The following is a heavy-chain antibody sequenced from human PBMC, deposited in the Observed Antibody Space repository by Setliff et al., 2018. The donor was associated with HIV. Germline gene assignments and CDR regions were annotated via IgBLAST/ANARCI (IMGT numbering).Heavy chain of an antibody. CDR2: ISSSGAYT. J-gene: IGHJ4*02. D-gene: IGHD6-25*01. CDR1: GFSFSDYT. V-gene: IGHV3-21*01. CDR3: ARDDGGYVFGVFFDS. Sequence: GGSLRLSCAASGFSFSDYTMNWVRQAPGKGLEWVSSISSSGAYTYYADSVKDRFTISRDNAKNALYLQMDSLRAEDTAVYFCARDDGGYVFGVFFDSWGQETRVTAPQ.